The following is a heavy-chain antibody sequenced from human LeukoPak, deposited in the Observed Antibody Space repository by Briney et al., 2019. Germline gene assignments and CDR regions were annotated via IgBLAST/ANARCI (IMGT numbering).Heavy chain of an antibody. J-gene: IGHJ4*02. CDR2: ISGSGDST. Sequence: GGSLRLSCVASGFTLRSYVMNWVRQTPGKGLEWVSSISGSGDSTFYADSVKGRFSISRDNSKNTLYLQVNGLRAEDTALYYCARDLGQQWLVPFDYWGQGTLVTVSS. V-gene: IGHV3-23*01. CDR1: GFTLRSYV. D-gene: IGHD6-19*01. CDR3: ARDLGQQWLVPFDY.